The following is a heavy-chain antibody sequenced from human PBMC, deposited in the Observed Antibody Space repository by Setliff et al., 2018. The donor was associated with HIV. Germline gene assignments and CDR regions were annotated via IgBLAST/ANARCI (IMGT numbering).Heavy chain of an antibody. J-gene: IGHJ6*03. CDR2: IYYTGSP. CDR3: ARGGGTSSPIDYHYYIDV. V-gene: IGHV4-39*01. Sequence: SLTCTVSGDSISSSIYYWGWVRQPPGKGLEWIGGIYYTGSPFYNPSLKSRVTISVDTSNNQFSLKLSSVTAEDTAVYYFARGGGTSSPIDYHYYIDVWGKGTTGTVS. CDR1: GDSISSSIYY. D-gene: IGHD6-6*01.